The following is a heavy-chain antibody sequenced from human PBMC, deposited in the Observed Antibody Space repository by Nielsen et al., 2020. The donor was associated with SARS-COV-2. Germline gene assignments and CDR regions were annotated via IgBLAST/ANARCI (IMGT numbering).Heavy chain of an antibody. J-gene: IGHJ4*02. D-gene: IGHD3-16*01. CDR2: ISYDGSNK. CDR3: TGGVGRYYFDY. V-gene: IGHV3-30*03. CDR1: GFTFSSYG. Sequence: ISCAASGFTFSSYGMHWVRQAPGKGLEWVAVISYDGSNKYYADSVKGRFTISRDESKNTLYLQMNSLRAEDTAVYYCTGGVGRYYFDYWGQGTLVTVSS.